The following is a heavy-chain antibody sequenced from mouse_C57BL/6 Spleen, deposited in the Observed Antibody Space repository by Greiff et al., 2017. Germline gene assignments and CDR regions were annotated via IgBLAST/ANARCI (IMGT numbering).Heavy chain of an antibody. Sequence: QVQLQQPGAELVMPGASVKLSCQASGYTFPSYWMHWVKQRPGQGLEWIGEIDPSASYTNYNQKFKGKSTLTVDKSSSTAYMQLSSLTPEDSAVYYGARRYGSGSWYCYVWGTGTTVTVSS. J-gene: IGHJ1*03. V-gene: IGHV1-69*01. CDR2: IDPSASYT. CDR1: GYTFPSYW. CDR3: ARRYGSGSWYCYV. D-gene: IGHD1-1*01.